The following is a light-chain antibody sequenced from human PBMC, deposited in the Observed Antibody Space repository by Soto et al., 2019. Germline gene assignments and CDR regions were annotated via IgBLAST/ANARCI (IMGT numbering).Light chain of an antibody. CDR1: QTIRSNY. V-gene: IGKV3-20*01. CDR3: QQYGSSPWT. Sequence: ETVLTQSPGTLSLSPGERATLSCRASQTIRSNYLAWYRQTPGQAPRLLIYGASNRATGIADRFSGSGSGTDFTLIISRLEPEDCALYYCQQYGSSPWTFGQGTKLEIK. J-gene: IGKJ1*01. CDR2: GAS.